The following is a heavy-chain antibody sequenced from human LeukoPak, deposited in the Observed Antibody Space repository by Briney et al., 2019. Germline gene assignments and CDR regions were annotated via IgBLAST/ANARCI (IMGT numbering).Heavy chain of an antibody. J-gene: IGHJ4*02. CDR1: GFTFSSYG. D-gene: IGHD4/OR15-4a*01. V-gene: IGHV3-30*03. CDR2: ISYDGSNK. Sequence: PGGSLRLSCAASGFTFSSYGMHWVRQAPGKGLEWVAVISYDGSNKYYADSVKGRFTISRDNSKNTLYLQMNSLRAEDTAVYYCARDVPDYTFDYWGQGTLVTVSS. CDR3: ARDVPDYTFDY.